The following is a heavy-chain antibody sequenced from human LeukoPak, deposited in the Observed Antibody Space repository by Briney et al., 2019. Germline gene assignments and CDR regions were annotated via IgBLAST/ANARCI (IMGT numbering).Heavy chain of an antibody. CDR3: AKDDGSYLT. Sequence: PGGSLRLSCAASGFTFSNYAMTWVRQAPGEGLEWVSTITGDSTFYADSVKGRFTISRDNSKNTLFLQMNSLRAEDTAEYYCAKDDGSYLTWGQGTLVTVAS. CDR2: ITGDST. CDR1: GFTFSNYA. D-gene: IGHD1-26*01. V-gene: IGHV3-23*01. J-gene: IGHJ5*02.